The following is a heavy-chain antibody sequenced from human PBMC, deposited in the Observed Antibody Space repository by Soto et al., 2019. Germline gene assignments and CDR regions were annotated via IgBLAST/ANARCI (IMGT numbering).Heavy chain of an antibody. CDR1: GGSISSGGYY. J-gene: IGHJ4*02. V-gene: IGHV4-31*03. Sequence: PSETLSLTCTVSGGSISSGGYYWSWIRQHPGKGLEWIGYIYYSGSTYYNPSLKSRVTISVDTSKNQFSLKLSSVTAADTAVYYCARMVVVAATVYYFDYWGQGTMVTVYS. CDR2: IYYSGST. D-gene: IGHD2-15*01. CDR3: ARMVVVAATVYYFDY.